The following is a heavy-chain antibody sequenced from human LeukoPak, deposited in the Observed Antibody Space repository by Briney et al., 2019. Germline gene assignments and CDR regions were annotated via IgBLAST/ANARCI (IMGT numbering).Heavy chain of an antibody. V-gene: IGHV3-21*01. CDR1: GFTFSNYS. Sequence: GGSLRLSCVGSGFTFSNYSFNWVRQAPGKGLEWVSSISKGSGYIYQTDSVKGRFTISRDNAKNSLFLEMNSLRVEGTAVYYCVRDMGRESIFDYWGQGTLVTVSS. CDR3: VRDMGRESIFDY. J-gene: IGHJ4*02. CDR2: ISKGSGYI.